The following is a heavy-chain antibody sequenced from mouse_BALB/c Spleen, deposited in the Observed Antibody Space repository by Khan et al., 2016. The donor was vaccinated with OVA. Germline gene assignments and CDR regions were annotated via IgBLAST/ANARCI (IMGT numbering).Heavy chain of an antibody. Sequence: VQLKESGPGLVAPSQSLSITCTVSGFSLTSYGVHWVRQPPGKGLEWLGIIWAGGSTNYNSALMSRLSISKDNSKSQVFLKMYSVQTDDTAMCYCARDTTATPYWGQGTLVTVSA. CDR3: ARDTTATPY. V-gene: IGHV2-9*02. CDR1: GFSLTSYG. D-gene: IGHD1-2*01. J-gene: IGHJ3*01. CDR2: IWAGGST.